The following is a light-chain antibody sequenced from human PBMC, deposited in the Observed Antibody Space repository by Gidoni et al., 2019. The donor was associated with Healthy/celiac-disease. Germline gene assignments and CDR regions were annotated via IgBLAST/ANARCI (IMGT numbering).Light chain of an antibody. CDR1: QSISSW. CDR2: DAS. J-gene: IGKJ5*01. CDR3: QKYNSYSIT. V-gene: IGKV1-5*01. Sequence: DIHMPQSPSTLSASVGDRVTITCRASQSISSWLAWYQQKPGKPPKLLIYDASSLESGVPPRFSGSGSGTEFTLTISSLQPDDFATYYCQKYNSYSITFGQGTRLEIK.